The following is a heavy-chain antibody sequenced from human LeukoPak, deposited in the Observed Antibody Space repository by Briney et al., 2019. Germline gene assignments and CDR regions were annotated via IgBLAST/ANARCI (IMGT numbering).Heavy chain of an antibody. CDR3: ARQSYDSSGYYYSDY. CDR1: GGSISSSGYY. D-gene: IGHD3-22*01. V-gene: IGHV4-39*01. J-gene: IGHJ4*02. Sequence: SETLSLTCTVSGGSISSSGYYWGWIRQPPGKGLQWIGSIYYSGSTYYNPSLKSRVIVSVDTSKNQFSLKLSSVTAADTAVYYCARQSYDSSGYYYSDYWGQGTLVTVSS. CDR2: IYYSGST.